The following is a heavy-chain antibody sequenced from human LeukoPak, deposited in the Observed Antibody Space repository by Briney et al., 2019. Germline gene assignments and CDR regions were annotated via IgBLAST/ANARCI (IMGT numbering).Heavy chain of an antibody. CDR1: GFTYFNYG. CDR2: ISGSGGST. Sequence: GGTLRLSCAASGFTYFNYGMNWVRQAPGKGLEWVSGISGSGGSTYYADSAKGRFTISRDNTKNSLYLQMNSLRAEDTAVYYCVGGDYWGQGTLVTVSS. V-gene: IGHV3-23*01. J-gene: IGHJ4*02. CDR3: VGGDY.